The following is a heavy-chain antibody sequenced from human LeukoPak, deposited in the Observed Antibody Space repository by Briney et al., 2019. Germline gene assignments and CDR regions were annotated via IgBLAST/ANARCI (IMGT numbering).Heavy chain of an antibody. Sequence: ASVKVSCKASGYTFTGYYLHWVRQAPGQGLEWVGWINPNSGGTTYAQEFQGRVTMTRDTSISTVYMELSRLTSDDTAVYYCSREDYWGQGTQVTVSS. CDR3: SREDY. CDR2: INPNSGGT. J-gene: IGHJ4*02. V-gene: IGHV1-2*02. CDR1: GYTFTGYY.